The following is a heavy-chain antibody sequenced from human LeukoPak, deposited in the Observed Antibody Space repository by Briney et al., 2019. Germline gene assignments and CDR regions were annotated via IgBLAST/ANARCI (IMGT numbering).Heavy chain of an antibody. CDR2: IYYSGST. Sequence: SETLSLTCTVSGGSISGYYWTWIRQPPGKGLEWIGYIYYSGSTNYNPSLKSRVTISVDTSKNQFSLKLSSVTAADTAVYYCARSAGIADAFDIWGQGTMVTVSS. CDR3: ARSAGIADAFDI. CDR1: GGSISGYY. D-gene: IGHD2-15*01. V-gene: IGHV4-59*08. J-gene: IGHJ3*02.